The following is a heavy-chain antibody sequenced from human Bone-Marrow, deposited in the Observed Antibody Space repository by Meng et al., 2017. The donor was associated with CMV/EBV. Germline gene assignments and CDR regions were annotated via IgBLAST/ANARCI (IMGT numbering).Heavy chain of an antibody. CDR3: ARGRYNWNWFHP. J-gene: IGHJ5*02. CDR2: INPNSGGT. CDR1: GYTFTGYY. Sequence: ASVKDSCKASGYTFTGYYMHWVRQDPGQGIEWMGWINPNSGGTNYAQKFQGRVTMTRETSISTAYMELSRVRSDDTAVYYSARGRYNWNWFHPWGQGTLVTVSS. D-gene: IGHD1-1*01. V-gene: IGHV1-2*02.